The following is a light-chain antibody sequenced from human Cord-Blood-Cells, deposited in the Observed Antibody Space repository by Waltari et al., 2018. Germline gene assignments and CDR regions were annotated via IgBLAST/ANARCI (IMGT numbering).Light chain of an antibody. J-gene: IGKJ4*01. V-gene: IGKV1D-13*01. CDR1: QGISSA. Sequence: AIQLTQSPSSLSASVGDRVTITCRASQGISSALAWYQQKPGKAPKLLIYDASSLESGVRSRFSGSGSGTDFTLTISSLQPEDFATYYCQQFNNYPQVTFGGGTKVEIK. CDR2: DAS. CDR3: QQFNNYPQVT.